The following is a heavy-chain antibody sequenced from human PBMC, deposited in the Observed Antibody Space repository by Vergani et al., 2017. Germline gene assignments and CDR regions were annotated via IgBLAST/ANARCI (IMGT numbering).Heavy chain of an antibody. V-gene: IGHV3-23*01. CDR2: ISGSGGST. CDR1: GFTFSSYA. Sequence: VQLLESGGGLVQPGGSLRLSCAASGFTFSSYAMSWVRQAPGKGLEWVSAISGSGGSTYYADSVKGRFTISRDNSKNTLYLQMNSLRAEDTAVYYCAKDVTADYDSSGYYYGFDYWGQGTLVTVSS. J-gene: IGHJ4*02. D-gene: IGHD3-22*01. CDR3: AKDVTADYDSSGYYYGFDY.